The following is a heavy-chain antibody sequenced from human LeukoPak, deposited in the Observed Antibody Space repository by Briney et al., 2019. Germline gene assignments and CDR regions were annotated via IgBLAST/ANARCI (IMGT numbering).Heavy chain of an antibody. CDR1: GGSFSGYY. V-gene: IGHV4-34*01. CDR2: IHPSGST. CDR3: ARGLDPYMSGVD. Sequence: SETLSLTCAVYGGSFSGYYCTWIRQPPGKGLEWIGEIHPSGSTNYNPSLMSRVTLSLDTSKNQFSLRLSSVTAAHTAVYFCARGLDPYMSGVDWGQGTLVTVSS. J-gene: IGHJ4*02. D-gene: IGHD1-26*01.